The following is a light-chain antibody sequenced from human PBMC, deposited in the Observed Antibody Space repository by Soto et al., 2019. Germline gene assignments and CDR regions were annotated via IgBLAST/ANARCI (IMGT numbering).Light chain of an antibody. CDR2: DAS. Sequence: EIVLTQSPATLSLSPGERATLSCRASQSVSRHLAWYQQKPGQAPRLLIYDASNRAAGIPDRFSGSGSWTDFTLIIGRLEPEDFAVYYCQHYGTSPPVTFGGGTRVEIK. CDR3: QHYGTSPPVT. CDR1: QSVSRH. J-gene: IGKJ4*01. V-gene: IGKV3-11*01.